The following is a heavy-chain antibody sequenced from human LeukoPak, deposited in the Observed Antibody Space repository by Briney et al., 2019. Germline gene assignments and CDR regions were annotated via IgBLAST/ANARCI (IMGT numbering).Heavy chain of an antibody. V-gene: IGHV3-53*01. D-gene: IGHD3-10*01. Sequence: GGSLRLSCAASGFTVSSNYMSWVRQAPGKGLEWVSVIYSGGSTYYADSVKGRFTISRDNSKNTLYLQMNSLRAEDTAVYYCARGLMVRGVLFDYWGQGTLVTVSP. CDR1: GFTVSSNY. CDR2: IYSGGST. J-gene: IGHJ4*02. CDR3: ARGLMVRGVLFDY.